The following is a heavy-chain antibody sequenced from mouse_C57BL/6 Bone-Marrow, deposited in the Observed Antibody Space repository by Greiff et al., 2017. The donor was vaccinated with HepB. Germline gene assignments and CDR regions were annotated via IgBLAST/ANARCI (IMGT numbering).Heavy chain of an antibody. CDR2: IWTGGGT. D-gene: IGHD1-1*01. CDR3: ASLYYGSSYAVYFDY. CDR1: GFSLTSYA. Sequence: VQLVESGPGLVAPSQSLSITCTVSGFSLTSYAISWVRQPPGKGLEWLGVIWTGGGTNYNSALKSRLSISKDNSKSQVFLKMHSLQTDVTARYYWASLYYGSSYAVYFDYWGQGTTLTVSS. V-gene: IGHV2-9-1*01. J-gene: IGHJ2*01.